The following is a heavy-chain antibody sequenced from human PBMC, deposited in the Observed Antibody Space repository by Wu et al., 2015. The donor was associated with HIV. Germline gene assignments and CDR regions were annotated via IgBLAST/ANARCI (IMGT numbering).Heavy chain of an antibody. D-gene: IGHD6-13*01. Sequence: QVQLVQSGAEVKKPGASVKVSCKVSGYILSRISMHWVRQAPGKGLEWMGGFSPKDGEKIYAQKFQGRVTITEDIPTDIAYMEVRSLTSEDTAIYYCLTGIAAADTTYYFDYWGQGTLVTVSS. CDR3: LTGIAAADTTYYFDY. CDR2: FSPKDGEK. V-gene: IGHV1-24*01. CDR1: GYILSRIS. J-gene: IGHJ4*02.